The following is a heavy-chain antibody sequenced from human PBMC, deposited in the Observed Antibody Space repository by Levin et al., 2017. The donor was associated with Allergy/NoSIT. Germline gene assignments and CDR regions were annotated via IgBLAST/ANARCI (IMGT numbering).Heavy chain of an antibody. D-gene: IGHD3/OR15-3a*01. V-gene: IGHV5-51*01. CDR1: GSSFSSYW. CDR2: IYPGDSEA. J-gene: IGHJ4*02. CDR3: AAYPWTGRY. Sequence: GGSLRLSCTASGSSFSSYWIGWVRQTPGKGLEWMGFIYPGDSEARYSPSFQGHVTMSVDKYSKTVYLEWNSLRASDTAMYFCAAYPWTGRYWGQGTRVTVSS.